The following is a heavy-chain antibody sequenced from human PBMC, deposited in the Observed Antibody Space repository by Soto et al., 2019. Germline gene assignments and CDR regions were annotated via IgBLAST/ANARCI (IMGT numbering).Heavy chain of an antibody. J-gene: IGHJ4*03. CDR2: IIPIFGTG. V-gene: IGHV1-69*13. Sequence: APAKLCSKAPGGSFSYYSSKWLRHATGQGLERMGGIIPIFGTGNYAQKFQGRVTITADESTSTAYLDLSGLRPEDTAVYYCVWPVEMATISRSYLCIRGQGTLGTGSS. CDR1: GGSFSYYS. CDR3: VWPVEMATISRSYLCI. D-gene: IGHD5-12*01.